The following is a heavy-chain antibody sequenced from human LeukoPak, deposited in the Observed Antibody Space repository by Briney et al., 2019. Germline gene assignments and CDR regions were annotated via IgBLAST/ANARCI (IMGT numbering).Heavy chain of an antibody. D-gene: IGHD3-10*01. CDR2: IYHSGST. V-gene: IGHV4-4*02. Sequence: SGTLSLTCAVSGGSISSSNWWSWVRQPPGKGLEWIGEIYHSGSTNYNPSLKSRVTISVDKSKNQFSLKLSSVTAADTAVYYRASTWFGEDNWFDPWGQGTLVTVSS. CDR3: ASTWFGEDNWFDP. J-gene: IGHJ5*02. CDR1: GGSISSSNW.